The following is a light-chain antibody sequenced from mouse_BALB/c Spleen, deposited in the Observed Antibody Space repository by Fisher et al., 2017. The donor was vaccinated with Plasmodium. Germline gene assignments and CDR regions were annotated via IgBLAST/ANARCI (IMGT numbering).Light chain of an antibody. CDR3: QQSNSWPLT. V-gene: IGKV5-45*01. J-gene: IGKJ5*01. CDR1: QSISNY. Sequence: DIVITQSTATLSVTPGDRVSLSCRASQSISNYLHWYQQKSHESPRLLITYASQSISGIPSRFSGSGSGTDFTLSINSMETEDFGMYFCQQSNSWPLTFGAGTKLELK. CDR2: YAS.